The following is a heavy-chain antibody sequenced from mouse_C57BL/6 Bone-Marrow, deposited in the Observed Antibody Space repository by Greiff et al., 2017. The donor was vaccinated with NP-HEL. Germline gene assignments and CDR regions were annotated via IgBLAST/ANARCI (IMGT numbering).Heavy chain of an antibody. Sequence: GGGLVQPKGSLKLSCAASGFSFNTYAMNWVRQAPGKGLEWVARIRSKSNNYATYYADSVKDRFTISRDDSESMLYLQMNNLKTEDTAMYYCVRQGDGSSYWYFDVWGTGTTVTVSS. CDR3: VRQGDGSSYWYFDV. V-gene: IGHV10-1*01. J-gene: IGHJ1*03. CDR2: IRSKSNNYAT. D-gene: IGHD1-1*01. CDR1: GFSFNTYA.